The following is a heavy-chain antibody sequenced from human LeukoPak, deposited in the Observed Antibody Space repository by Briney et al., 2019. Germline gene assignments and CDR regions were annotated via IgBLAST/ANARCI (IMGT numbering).Heavy chain of an antibody. J-gene: IGHJ4*02. CDR3: ARAPGLRELPLY. V-gene: IGHV3-30-3*01. D-gene: IGHD1-26*01. Sequence: GGSLRLSCAASGFTFSSYAMHWVRQAPGKGLEWVTLISYDGSNKYYADSVKGRFTISRDNSKNTLYLQMNSLRAEDTAVYYCARAPGLRELPLYWGQGTLVTISS. CDR2: ISYDGSNK. CDR1: GFTFSSYA.